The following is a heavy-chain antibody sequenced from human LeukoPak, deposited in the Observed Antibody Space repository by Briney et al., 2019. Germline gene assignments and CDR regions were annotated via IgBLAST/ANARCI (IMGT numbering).Heavy chain of an antibody. CDR3: AGDDDNRIGFDP. CDR1: GYTVSTNH. CDR2: IYSGGNT. V-gene: IGHV3-66*01. D-gene: IGHD1-14*01. J-gene: IGHJ5*02. Sequence: GGSLRLSCAASGYTVSTNHMNWVRQAPGKGLEGVSVIYSGGNTYYTDSVKGRFTIFRDNSKNTVHLQMNSLRAEDTALYYCAGDDDNRIGFDPWGQGTLVTVSS.